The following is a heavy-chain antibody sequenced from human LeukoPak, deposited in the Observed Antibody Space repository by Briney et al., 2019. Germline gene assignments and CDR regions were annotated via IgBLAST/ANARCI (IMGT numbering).Heavy chain of an antibody. CDR1: GYTLTELS. CDR2: FDPEDGET. J-gene: IGHJ3*02. CDR3: ATALRYCSSTSCPKGDAFDI. D-gene: IGHD2-2*01. V-gene: IGHV1-24*01. Sequence: ASVKVSCKVSGYTLTELSMHWVRQAPGKGLEWMGGFDPEDGETIYAQKFQGRVTMTEDTSTDTAYMELSSLRSEDTAVYYCATALRYCSSTSCPKGDAFDIWGQGTMVTVSS.